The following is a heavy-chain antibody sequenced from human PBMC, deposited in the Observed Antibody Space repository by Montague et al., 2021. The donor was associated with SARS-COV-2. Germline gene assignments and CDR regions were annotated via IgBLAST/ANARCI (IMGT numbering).Heavy chain of an antibody. CDR1: GGSVSSATYY. V-gene: IGHV4-61*01. J-gene: IGHJ6*02. D-gene: IGHD3-10*01. CDR2: INYSGST. CDR3: ASSGGYYYYYQGVDV. Sequence: SETLSLTCTVSGGSVSSATYYWSWIRQPPGKGLEWIGYINYSGSTSYNPSLKSRVTISVDMSKNRFSLKLNSVTAADTAVYYCASSGGYYYYYQGVDVWGQGTTVTVSS.